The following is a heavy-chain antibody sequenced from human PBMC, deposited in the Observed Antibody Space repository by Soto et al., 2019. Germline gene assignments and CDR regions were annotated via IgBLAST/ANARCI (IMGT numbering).Heavy chain of an antibody. D-gene: IGHD2-2*01. Sequence: ASVKVSCKASGYTFTGYYMHWVRQAPGQGLEWMGWINPNSGGTNYAQKFQGWVTMTRDTSISTAYMELSRLRSDETAVYYCARGCSSTSCHDYYGMDVWGQGTTVTVSS. CDR2: INPNSGGT. CDR3: ARGCSSTSCHDYYGMDV. CDR1: GYTFTGYY. J-gene: IGHJ6*02. V-gene: IGHV1-2*04.